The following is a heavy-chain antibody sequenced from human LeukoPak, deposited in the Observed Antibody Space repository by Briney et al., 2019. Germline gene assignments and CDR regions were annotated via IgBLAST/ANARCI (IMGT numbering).Heavy chain of an antibody. CDR1: GFTFSSYA. D-gene: IGHD3-10*01. Sequence: GGSLRLSCAASGFTFSSYAMSWVRQAPGKGLEWVSAISGSGGSTYYADSVKGRFAISRDNAENTLYMQMNSLRAEDTAVYYCGGSGNYYDYWGQGTLVTVSS. J-gene: IGHJ4*02. V-gene: IGHV3-23*01. CDR2: ISGSGGST. CDR3: GGSGNYYDY.